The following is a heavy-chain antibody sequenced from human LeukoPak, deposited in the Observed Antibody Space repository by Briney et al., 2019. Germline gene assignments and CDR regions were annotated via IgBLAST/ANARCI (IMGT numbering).Heavy chain of an antibody. CDR3: ARYAAGLFDY. V-gene: IGHV4-59*08. CDR2: IYYSGST. Sequence: SETLSLTCTVSGGSISSYYWSWIRQPPGKGLEWIGYIYYSGSTNYNPSLKSRVTISVDTSKNQFSLELSSVTAADTAVYYCARYAAGLFDYWGQGTLVTVSS. J-gene: IGHJ4*02. D-gene: IGHD6-19*01. CDR1: GGSISSYY.